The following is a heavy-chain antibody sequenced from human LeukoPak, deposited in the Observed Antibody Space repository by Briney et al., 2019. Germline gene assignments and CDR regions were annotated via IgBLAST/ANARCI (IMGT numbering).Heavy chain of an antibody. D-gene: IGHD6-6*01. Sequence: ASVKVSCKASGYTFTSYYMHWVRQAPGQGLEWMGIINPTGGSTTYAQKFQGRVTMTRDTSTSKVYMELSSLRSDDTAVYYCARTAARRFDYWGQGTLVTVSS. CDR3: ARTAARRFDY. V-gene: IGHV1-46*01. CDR1: GYTFTSYY. J-gene: IGHJ4*02. CDR2: INPTGGST.